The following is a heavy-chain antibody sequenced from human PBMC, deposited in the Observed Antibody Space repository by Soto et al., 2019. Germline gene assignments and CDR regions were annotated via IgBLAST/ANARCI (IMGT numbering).Heavy chain of an antibody. J-gene: IGHJ1*01. CDR2: IKSDGSGT. V-gene: IGHV3-74*01. D-gene: IGHD5-18*01. Sequence: EVQLVESGGGLVQPGESLTLSCAASGFTFSSYWMHWVRQAAGKGLVWVSRIKSDGSGTYYADSVKSRLTISRDNAKNSLYLQMNSLRLEDTAVYFCSTSDAECNDGNGYLGRHWGQGILVTVSS. CDR3: STSDAECNDGNGYLGRH. CDR1: GFTFSSYW.